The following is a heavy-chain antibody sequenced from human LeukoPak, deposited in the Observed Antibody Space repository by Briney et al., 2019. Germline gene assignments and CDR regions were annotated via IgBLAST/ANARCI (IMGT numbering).Heavy chain of an antibody. J-gene: IGHJ4*02. D-gene: IGHD3-22*01. V-gene: IGHV1-69*05. CDR1: GGTFSSYA. CDR2: IIPIFGTA. Sequence: ASVKVSCNASGGTFSSYAISWVRQAPGQGLEWMGGIIPIFGTANYAQKFQGRVTITTDESTSTAYMELSSLRSEDTAVYYCARGSSGYSDYWGQGTLVTVSS. CDR3: ARGSSGYSDY.